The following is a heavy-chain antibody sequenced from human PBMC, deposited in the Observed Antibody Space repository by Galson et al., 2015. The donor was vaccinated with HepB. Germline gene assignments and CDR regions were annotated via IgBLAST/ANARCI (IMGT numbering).Heavy chain of an antibody. Sequence: SVKVSCKASGGTFSSYAISWVRQAPGQGLEWMGGIIPIFGTANYAQKFQGRVTITADESTSTAYMGLSSLRSEDTAVYYCARVVAARRVPYNWFDPWGQGTLVTVSS. CDR1: GGTFSSYA. CDR2: IIPIFGTA. CDR3: ARVVAARRVPYNWFDP. J-gene: IGHJ5*02. D-gene: IGHD6-6*01. V-gene: IGHV1-69*13.